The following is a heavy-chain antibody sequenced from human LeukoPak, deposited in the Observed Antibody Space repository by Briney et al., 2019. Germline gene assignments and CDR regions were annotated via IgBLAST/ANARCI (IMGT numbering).Heavy chain of an antibody. V-gene: IGHV4-59*08. CDR2: IYYTGRI. CDR1: GGTTRGFY. CDR3: VRGPANGDYDGY. D-gene: IGHD4-17*01. Sequence: SQTLSLTRTVSGGTTRGFYSSRIREPPGKGQEWIGYIYYTGRINTNPSPKSRVTISVDTSKNPISLKLCSVSAAQTPSSYSVRGPANGDYDGYWGQGTLVTVSS. J-gene: IGHJ4*02.